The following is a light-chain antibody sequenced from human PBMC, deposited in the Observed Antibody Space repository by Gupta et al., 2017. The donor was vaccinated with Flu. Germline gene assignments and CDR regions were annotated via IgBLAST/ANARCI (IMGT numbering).Light chain of an antibody. CDR2: AAS. V-gene: IGKV1-39*01. CDR3: QQSYRRPPYT. Sequence: SLGASVGDRVTITCRASQSISSYLNWYQQKPGKAPKLLIYAASSLQSGVPSRFSGSGSGTDFTLTISSLEPEDYANYYCQQSYRRPPYTFGQGTKLEIK. J-gene: IGKJ2*01. CDR1: QSISSY.